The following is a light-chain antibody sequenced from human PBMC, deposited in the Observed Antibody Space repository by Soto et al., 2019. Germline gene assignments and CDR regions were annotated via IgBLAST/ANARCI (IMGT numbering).Light chain of an antibody. CDR2: GVS. Sequence: IQVTQSPSSLSASVGDRVTVTCRASRGISNYLAWYQQKPGKAPHLLIYGVSILQSGVPSRLSGSGSGTDYTLTISSLQPEDAATYYCQQLNVYPLTFGGGTKVEIK. V-gene: IGKV1-9*01. CDR3: QQLNVYPLT. CDR1: RGISNY. J-gene: IGKJ4*01.